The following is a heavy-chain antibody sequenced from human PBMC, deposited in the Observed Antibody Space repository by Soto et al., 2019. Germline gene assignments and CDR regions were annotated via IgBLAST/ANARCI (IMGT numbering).Heavy chain of an antibody. D-gene: IGHD6-19*01. CDR3: TSSSGWFDAFDI. CDR2: IKSKANSYAT. CDR1: GFTFSGSA. J-gene: IGHJ3*02. V-gene: IGHV3-73*01. Sequence: GGSLRLSCAASGFTFSGSAMHWVRQASGKGLEWVGRIKSKANSYATAYAASVKGRFTISRDDSKNTAYLQMNSLKTEDTAVYYCTSSSGWFDAFDIWGQGTMVTVS.